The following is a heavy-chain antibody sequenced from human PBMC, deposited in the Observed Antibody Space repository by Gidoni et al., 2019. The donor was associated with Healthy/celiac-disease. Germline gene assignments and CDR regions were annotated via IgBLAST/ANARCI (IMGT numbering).Heavy chain of an antibody. D-gene: IGHD2-2*01. V-gene: IGHV5-51*01. CDR1: GYSFTSYW. J-gene: IGHJ6*03. CDR2: IYPGDSDT. CDR3: ARLETSVPAARYYYYYYMDV. Sequence: EVQLVQSGAEVKKPGESLKISCKGSGYSFTSYWIGWVRQMPGKGLEWMGIIYPGDSDTRYSPSFQGQVTISADKSISTAYLQWSSLKASDTAMYYCARLETSVPAARYYYYYYMDVWGKGTTVTVSS.